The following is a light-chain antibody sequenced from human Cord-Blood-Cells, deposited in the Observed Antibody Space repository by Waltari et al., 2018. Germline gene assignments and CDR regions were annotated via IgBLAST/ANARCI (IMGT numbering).Light chain of an antibody. V-gene: IGKV3-11*01. CDR2: DAS. J-gene: IGKJ2*01. CDR3: QQRSNWPHT. CDR1: QSVSSY. Sequence: DIVLTQSPATLSLSPGERATLSCRASQSVSSYLAWYQQKPGQAPSLLIYDASNRATGIPARFSGSGSGTDFTLTISSLEPEDFAVYYCQQRSNWPHTFGQGTKLEIK.